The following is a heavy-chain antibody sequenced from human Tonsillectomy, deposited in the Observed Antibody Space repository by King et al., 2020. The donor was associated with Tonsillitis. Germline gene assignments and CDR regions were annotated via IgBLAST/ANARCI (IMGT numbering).Heavy chain of an antibody. V-gene: IGHV4-34*01. CDR2: INHSGST. CDR1: GGSFSGYY. J-gene: IGHJ6*03. Sequence: HVQLQQWGAGLLKPSETLSLTCAVYGGSFSGYYWSWIRQPPGKGLEWIGEINHSGSTNYNPSLKSRVTISVDTSKNQFSLKLSSVTAADTAVYYCARLVPYCSGGSCRPTHYYYYMDVWGKGTTVTVSS. CDR3: ARLVPYCSGGSCRPTHYYYYMDV. D-gene: IGHD2-15*01.